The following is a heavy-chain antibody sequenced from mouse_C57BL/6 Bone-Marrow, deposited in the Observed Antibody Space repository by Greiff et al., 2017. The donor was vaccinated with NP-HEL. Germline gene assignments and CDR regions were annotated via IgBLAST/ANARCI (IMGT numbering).Heavy chain of an antibody. D-gene: IGHD2-3*01. J-gene: IGHJ3*01. V-gene: IGHV5-6*01. Sequence: EVQLVESGGDLVKPGGSLKLSCAASGFTFSSYGMSWVRQTPDKRLEWVATISSGGSYTYYPDSVKGRFTISSDNAKNTLYLQMSSLKSEDTAMYSCARRLLRGWFAYWGQGTLVTVSA. CDR3: ARRLLRGWFAY. CDR2: ISSGGSYT. CDR1: GFTFSSYG.